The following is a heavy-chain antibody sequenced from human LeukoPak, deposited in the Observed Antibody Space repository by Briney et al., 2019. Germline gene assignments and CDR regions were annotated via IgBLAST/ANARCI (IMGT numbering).Heavy chain of an antibody. D-gene: IGHD3-3*01. V-gene: IGHV3-11*01. J-gene: IGHJ6*02. Sequence: GGSLRLSCAASGFTFSDYYMSWIRQAPGKGLEWVSYISSSGSTIYYADSVKGRFTISRDNAKNSLYLQMNSLRAEDTAVYYCARVGTIFGVVNITYYHYGMDVWGQGTTVTVSS. CDR3: ARVGTIFGVVNITYYHYGMDV. CDR1: GFTFSDYY. CDR2: ISSSGSTI.